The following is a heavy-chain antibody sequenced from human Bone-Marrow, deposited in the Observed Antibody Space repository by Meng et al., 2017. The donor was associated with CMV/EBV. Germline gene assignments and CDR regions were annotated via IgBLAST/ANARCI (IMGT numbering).Heavy chain of an antibody. J-gene: IGHJ5*02. Sequence: SETLSLTCTVSGGSISSYYWGWIRQPPGKGLEWIGSIYYSGSTYYNPSLKSRVTISVDTSKNQFSLKLSSVTAADTAVYYCARDRDTIFGVDRYNWFDPWGQGTLVTVSS. V-gene: IGHV4-39*07. D-gene: IGHD3-3*01. CDR2: IYYSGST. CDR1: GGSISSYY. CDR3: ARDRDTIFGVDRYNWFDP.